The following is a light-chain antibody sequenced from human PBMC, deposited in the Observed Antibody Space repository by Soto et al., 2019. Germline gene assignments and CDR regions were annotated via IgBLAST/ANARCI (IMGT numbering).Light chain of an antibody. CDR1: QSISTW. Sequence: DIRVTQSPSTLSASVEDRVTITCRASQSISTWLAWYQQKPGKAPKLLIYKASSLEGGVPSRFSGSGSGTEFNITISSLQPDDFATYYCQQYNTYPLTFGGGTTVEIK. V-gene: IGKV1-5*03. CDR2: KAS. CDR3: QQYNTYPLT. J-gene: IGKJ4*01.